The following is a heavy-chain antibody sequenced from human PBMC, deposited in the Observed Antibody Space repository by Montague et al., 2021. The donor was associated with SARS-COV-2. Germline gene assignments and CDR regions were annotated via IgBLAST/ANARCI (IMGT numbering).Heavy chain of an antibody. D-gene: IGHD3-9*01. V-gene: IGHV2-5*01. CDR3: AHLIRYYDIFTGIPFDD. Sequence: PALVKPTQTLTLTCTLSGFPLSTPNVGVAWIRQPPGKALEWLAVXYSNGDKRYSPSLQRRLTITKDTSRNQVVLSLTNVDPLDTATYYCAHLIRYYDIFTGIPFDDWGPGTQVPVSS. CDR2: XYSNGDK. J-gene: IGHJ4*02. CDR1: GFPLSTPNVG.